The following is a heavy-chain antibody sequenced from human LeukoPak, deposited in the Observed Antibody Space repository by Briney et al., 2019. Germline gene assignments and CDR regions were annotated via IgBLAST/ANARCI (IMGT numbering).Heavy chain of an antibody. CDR2: INSDGSST. CDR3: ARGTTVTSTQDYYV. D-gene: IGHD4-17*01. V-gene: IGHV3-74*01. CDR1: GFTFSSYW. J-gene: IGHJ6*02. Sequence: GGSLRLSCAASGFTFSSYWMHWVRQAPGKGLVWVSRINSDGSSTSYADSVKGRFTISRDNAKNTLYLQMNSLRAEDTAVYYCARGTTVTSTQDYYVWGQGTTVTVSS.